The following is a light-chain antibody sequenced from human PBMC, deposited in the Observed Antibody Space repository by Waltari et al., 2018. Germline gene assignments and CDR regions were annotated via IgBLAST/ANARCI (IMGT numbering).Light chain of an antibody. CDR1: QSLVHSDGNTS. Sequence: DIVMTQTPLSSPVTLGQPASISCRSSQSLVHSDGNTSLSWLHQRPGQTPRLLIYKISNRLSGVPDRFSGSGAGTEFTLKISRVETEDVGVYFCMQATQFPLTFGGGT. CDR3: MQATQFPLT. CDR2: KIS. J-gene: IGKJ4*01. V-gene: IGKV2-24*01.